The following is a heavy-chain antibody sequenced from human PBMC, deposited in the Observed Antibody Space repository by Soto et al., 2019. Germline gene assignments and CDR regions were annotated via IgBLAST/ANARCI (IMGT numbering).Heavy chain of an antibody. CDR1: GYTLTTYG. CDR3: ARDYYYSSGYYYYYIMDV. Sequence: QVQLVQSGAEVKKPGASVKVSCKASGYTLTTYGISWVRQAPGQGLEWMGCISAYNGNTNYAQKLQGRVTMTTDTSTSTAYMELRSLRSDGTAVYYCARDYYYSSGYYYYYIMDVWGQGTTVTVSS. V-gene: IGHV1-18*01. D-gene: IGHD3-22*01. CDR2: ISAYNGNT. J-gene: IGHJ6*02.